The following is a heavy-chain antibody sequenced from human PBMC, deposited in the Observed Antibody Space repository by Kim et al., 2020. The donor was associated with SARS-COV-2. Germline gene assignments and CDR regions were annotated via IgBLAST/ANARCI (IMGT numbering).Heavy chain of an antibody. V-gene: IGHV4-34*01. J-gene: IGHJ4*02. CDR3: ARGRYYDSSGYYFG. D-gene: IGHD3-22*01. CDR2: INHSGST. CDR1: GGSFSGYY. Sequence: SETLSLTCAVYGGSFSGYYWSWIRQPPGKGLEWIGEINHSGSTNYNPSLKSRVTISVDTSKNQFSLKLSSVTAADTAVYYCARGRYYDSSGYYFGWGQGT.